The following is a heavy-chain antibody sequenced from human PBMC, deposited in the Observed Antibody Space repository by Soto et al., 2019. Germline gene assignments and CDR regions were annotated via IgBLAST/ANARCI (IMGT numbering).Heavy chain of an antibody. D-gene: IGHD3-22*01. V-gene: IGHV5-10-1*01. Sequence: GESLKISCKGSGYSFAGYWITWVRQTPGKGVEWMGRIDPSDSQTYYSPSFRGHVTISATKSITTVFLQWSSLRASDTAMYYCARQIYDSDTGPNFQYYFDSWGQGTPVTVSS. CDR1: GYSFAGYW. CDR2: IDPSDSQT. J-gene: IGHJ4*02. CDR3: ARQIYDSDTGPNFQYYFDS.